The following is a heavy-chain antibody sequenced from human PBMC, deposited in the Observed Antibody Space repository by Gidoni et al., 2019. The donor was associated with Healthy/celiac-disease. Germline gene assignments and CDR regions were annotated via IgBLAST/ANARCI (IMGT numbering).Heavy chain of an antibody. CDR1: GGSFSGYY. J-gene: IGHJ4*02. CDR2: INHSGST. Sequence: QVQLQQRGAGLLKPSETLSLTCAAYGGSFSGYYWSWIRQPPGKGLEWIGEINHSGSTNYNPSLKSRVTISVDTSKNQFSLKLSSVTAADTAVYYCARGLWLVLNGNYFDYWGQGTLVTVSS. CDR3: ARGLWLVLNGNYFDY. D-gene: IGHD6-19*01. V-gene: IGHV4-34*01.